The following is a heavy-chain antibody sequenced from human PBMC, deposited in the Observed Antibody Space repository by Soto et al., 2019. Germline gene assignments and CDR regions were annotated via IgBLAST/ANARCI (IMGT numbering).Heavy chain of an antibody. V-gene: IGHV3-7*03. J-gene: IGHJ5*02. CDR2: IKEDGSEK. CDR3: ARYRSLDP. Sequence: EVQLVESGGALVNPGGSLRPPCEDLGSTLGNNWMSWVRQAPGMGLQWVASIKEDGSEKYYVDPVKGRFTISRENAKNSLYLQMNSLRAEDTAVYYCARYRSLDPWGQGILVTVSS. D-gene: IGHD3-16*02. CDR1: GSTLGNNW.